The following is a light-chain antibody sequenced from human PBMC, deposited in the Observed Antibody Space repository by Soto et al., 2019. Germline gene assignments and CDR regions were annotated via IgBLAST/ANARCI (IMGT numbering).Light chain of an antibody. J-gene: IGKJ1*01. CDR1: ETVATN. V-gene: IGKV3-15*01. Sequence: EIVLTQPPGTLSLSRWERATLSCLASETVATNLAWYQQKPGQAPRLLISGASTRAAGISDRFRGSGSGTEFTLTISSLRSEDSAIYYCQQYFEWPPMTFGQGTKVDIK. CDR2: GAS. CDR3: QQYFEWPPMT.